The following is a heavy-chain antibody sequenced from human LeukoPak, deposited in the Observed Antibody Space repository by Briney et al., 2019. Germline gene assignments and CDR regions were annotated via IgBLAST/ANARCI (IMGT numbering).Heavy chain of an antibody. D-gene: IGHD6-13*01. Sequence: SETLSLTCTVSGDSISSNNFYWGWIRQPPGKGLEWIGSISYGATTYYNPSLKSRVTISVDTSKNQFSLKLRSVPAADTAVYYCARHFKAAADTPLGYWGQGTLVTVSS. J-gene: IGHJ4*02. CDR2: ISYGATT. CDR1: GDSISSNNFY. CDR3: ARHFKAAADTPLGY. V-gene: IGHV4-39*01.